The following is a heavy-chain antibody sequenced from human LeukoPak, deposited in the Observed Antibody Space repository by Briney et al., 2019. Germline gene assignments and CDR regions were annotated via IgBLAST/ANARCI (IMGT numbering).Heavy chain of an antibody. J-gene: IGHJ3*01. CDR2: IFYSGRT. CDR1: GGSISSSTYY. Sequence: PSETLSLTCTVSGGSISSSTYYWGWIRQPPGKGLEWIGSIFYSGRTYYNPSLKSRVTMSVDTSKNQFSLRLSSVNAADTAVYYCARDTDYAFDVWGQGTMVTVSS. CDR3: ARDTDYAFDV. V-gene: IGHV4-39*07.